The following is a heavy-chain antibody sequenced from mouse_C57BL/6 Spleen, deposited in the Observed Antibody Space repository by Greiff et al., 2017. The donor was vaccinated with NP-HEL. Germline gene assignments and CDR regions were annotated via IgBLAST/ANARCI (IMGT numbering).Heavy chain of an antibody. CDR1: GYSFTDYN. CDR3: ARSLYYGYDDYAMDY. D-gene: IGHD2-2*01. J-gene: IGHJ4*01. CDR2: INPNYGTT. V-gene: IGHV1-39*01. Sequence: VQLQQSGPELVKPGASVKISCKASGYSFTDYNMNWVKQSNGKSLEWIGVINPNYGTTSYNQKFKGKATLTVDQSSSTAYMQLNRLTSEDSAVYYCARSLYYGYDDYAMDYWGQGTSVTVSS.